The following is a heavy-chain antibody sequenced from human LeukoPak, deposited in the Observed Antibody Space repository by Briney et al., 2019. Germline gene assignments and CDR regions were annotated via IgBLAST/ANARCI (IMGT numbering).Heavy chain of an antibody. J-gene: IGHJ4*02. CDR3: ARGPNSNWTGLDF. CDR2: ISPTGSTT. Sequence: GGSLRLSCTASGFSFSGHWMHWARQLPGKGLVWVSRISPTGSTTSYADSVKGRFTVSRDNAKNTLYLQVNNLRAEDTAVYYCARGPNSNWTGLDFWGQGTLLTVSS. V-gene: IGHV3-74*01. CDR1: GFSFSGHW. D-gene: IGHD1-1*01.